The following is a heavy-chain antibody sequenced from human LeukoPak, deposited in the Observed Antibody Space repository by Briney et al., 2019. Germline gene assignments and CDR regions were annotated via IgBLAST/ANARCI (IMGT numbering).Heavy chain of an antibody. Sequence: GGSLRLSCAASGFTFDDYGMSWVRQAPGKGLEWVSGINWNGGSTGYADSVKGRFTISRDNAKNSLYLQMNSLRAEDTALYYYSRVVMDSNGYFGYWGQGTLVSVSS. J-gene: IGHJ4*02. V-gene: IGHV3-20*04. D-gene: IGHD3-22*01. CDR1: GFTFDDYG. CDR3: SRVVMDSNGYFGY. CDR2: INWNGGST.